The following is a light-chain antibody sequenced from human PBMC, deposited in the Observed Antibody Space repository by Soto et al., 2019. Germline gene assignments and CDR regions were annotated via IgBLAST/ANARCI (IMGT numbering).Light chain of an antibody. V-gene: IGLV2-23*01. CDR2: EGS. Sequence: QSVLTQPASVSGSPGQSITISCTGTSSDVGSYNLVSWYQQRPGKAPKLIIYEGSKRPSGVSNRFSGSKSGNTASLTISGLQAEDEADYYCCSYVGSSTSVVFGGGTKLTVL. CDR3: CSYVGSSTSVV. J-gene: IGLJ2*01. CDR1: SSDVGSYNL.